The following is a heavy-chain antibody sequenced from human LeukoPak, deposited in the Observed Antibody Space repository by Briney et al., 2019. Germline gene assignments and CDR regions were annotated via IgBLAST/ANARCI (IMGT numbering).Heavy chain of an antibody. CDR3: AKVGDLGIAARLFDY. J-gene: IGHJ4*02. V-gene: IGHV3-23*01. CDR1: GFTFSIYA. CDR2: ISGSGGST. D-gene: IGHD6-6*01. Sequence: GGSLRLSCAASGFTFSIYAMSWVRQAPGKGLEWVSAISGSGGSTYYADSVKGRFTISRDNSKNTLYLQMNSLRAEDTAVYYCAKVGDLGIAARLFDYWGQGTLVTVSS.